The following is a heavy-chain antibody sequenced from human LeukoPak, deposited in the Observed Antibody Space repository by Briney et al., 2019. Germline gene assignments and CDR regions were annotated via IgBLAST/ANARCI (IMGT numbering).Heavy chain of an antibody. D-gene: IGHD3-22*01. J-gene: IGHJ4*02. CDR1: RYTFTSYD. CDR2: MNPNTGST. V-gene: IGHV1-8*01. CDR3: ARLSQTPDYYSNGGYYYLGY. Sequence: ASVKVSFKASRYTFTSYDINWVREAAGQRLEWMGWMNPNTGSTGFEQKFQGRLTMTRDASISTAYMELSSLRSEDTAVYYCARLSQTPDYYSNGGYYYLGYWGQGTPVTDSS.